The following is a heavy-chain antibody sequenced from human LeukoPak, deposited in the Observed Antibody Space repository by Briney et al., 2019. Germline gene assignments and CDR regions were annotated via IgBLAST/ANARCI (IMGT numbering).Heavy chain of an antibody. CDR1: GFTVSSNY. CDR2: VNGDGSRT. Sequence: GGSLRLSCAASGFTVSSNYMSWVRQAPGKGLVWVLRVNGDGSRTSYADSVKGRFTISRDDAKNTLYLQMNSLRAEDTAVYYCAREGYFDSSGYDFGYWGQGTLVTVSS. J-gene: IGHJ4*02. D-gene: IGHD3-22*01. CDR3: AREGYFDSSGYDFGY. V-gene: IGHV3-74*01.